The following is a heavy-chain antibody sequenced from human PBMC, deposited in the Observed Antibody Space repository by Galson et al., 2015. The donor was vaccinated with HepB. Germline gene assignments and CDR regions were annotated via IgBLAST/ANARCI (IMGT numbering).Heavy chain of an antibody. Sequence: SVKVSCKASGYTFTSYAMNWVRQAPGQGLEWMGWINTNTGNPTYAQGFTGRFVFSLDTSVSTAYLQISSLKAEDTAVYYCARDGPKGTMIVVDPFDYWGQGTLVTVSS. CDR1: GYTFTSYA. J-gene: IGHJ4*02. CDR2: INTNTGNP. CDR3: ARDGPKGTMIVVDPFDY. V-gene: IGHV7-4-1*02. D-gene: IGHD3-22*01.